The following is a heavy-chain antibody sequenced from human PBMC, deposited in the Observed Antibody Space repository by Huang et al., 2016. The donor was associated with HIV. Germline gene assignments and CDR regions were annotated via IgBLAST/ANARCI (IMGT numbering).Heavy chain of an antibody. CDR2: IKIDGRTT. Sequence: EEHLVESGGGLVQPGGSLRLSCEASGFKFSNYWMQWVRQAPGKGVRWVSRIKIDGRTTDYADSGKGRFTISRDNAKNTLYLQMSSLTAEDTAIYYCARAGGFEIWGQGTVVTVSS. V-gene: IGHV3-74*01. CDR3: ARAGGFEI. D-gene: IGHD2-15*01. CDR1: GFKFSNYW. J-gene: IGHJ3*02.